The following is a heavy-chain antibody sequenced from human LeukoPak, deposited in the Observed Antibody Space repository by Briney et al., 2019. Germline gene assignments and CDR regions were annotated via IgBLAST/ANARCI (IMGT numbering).Heavy chain of an antibody. V-gene: IGHV3-7*03. CDR3: ARSPNCSGGSCYIFGYFDY. D-gene: IGHD2-15*01. J-gene: IGHJ4*02. CDR1: GFTFSSYW. Sequence: GGSLRLSCAASGFTFSSYWMSWVRQAPGKVLEWVANIKQDGSEKYYVDSVKGRFTISRDNAKNSLYLQMNSLRAEDTAVYYCARSPNCSGGSCYIFGYFDYWGQGTLVTVSS. CDR2: IKQDGSEK.